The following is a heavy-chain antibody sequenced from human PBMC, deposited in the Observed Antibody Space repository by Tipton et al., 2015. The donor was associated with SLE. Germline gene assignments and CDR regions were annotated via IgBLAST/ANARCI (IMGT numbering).Heavy chain of an antibody. CDR2: ISSSSSYT. V-gene: IGHV3-11*06. CDR3: ARWDSSSWGGLDY. CDR1: GFTFSDYY. J-gene: IGHJ4*02. Sequence: SLRLSCAASGFTFSDYYMSWIRQAPGKGLEWVSYISSSSSYTNYADSVKGRFTISRDNSKNTLYLQMNSLRAEDTAVYYCARWDSSSWGGLDYWGQGTLVTVSS. D-gene: IGHD6-13*01.